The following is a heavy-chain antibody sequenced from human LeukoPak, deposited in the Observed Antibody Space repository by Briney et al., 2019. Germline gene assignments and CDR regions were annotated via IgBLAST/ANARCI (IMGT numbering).Heavy chain of an antibody. V-gene: IGHV4-38-2*02. D-gene: IGHD3-10*01. J-gene: IGHJ5*02. CDR2: MYHSGST. CDR3: ARDSGTTGEVKFDP. CDR1: GYSISSGHY. Sequence: SETLSLTCTVSGYSISSGHYWGWIRQPPGKGLEWIGSMYHSGSTYNPSLKSRVTMSVDTSKNQFSLKLSSVTAADTAVYYCARDSGTTGEVKFDPWGQGTLVTVSS.